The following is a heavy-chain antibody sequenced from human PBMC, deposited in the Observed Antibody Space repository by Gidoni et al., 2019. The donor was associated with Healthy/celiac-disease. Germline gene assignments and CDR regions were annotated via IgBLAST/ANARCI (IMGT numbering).Heavy chain of an antibody. CDR3: ARDKYSSREQRDY. CDR1: GFTFTSYD. D-gene: IGHD6-13*01. J-gene: IGHJ4*02. Sequence: QLQLVQPGAEVKKPGASVIDSCKASGFTFTSYDINRVRQATGQGLEGMGWMNPNSGNTSYAQKFQGRVTMTRNTSISAAYMELSSLGSEDTAVYYCARDKYSSREQRDYWGQGTLVTVSS. V-gene: IGHV1-8*01. CDR2: MNPNSGNT.